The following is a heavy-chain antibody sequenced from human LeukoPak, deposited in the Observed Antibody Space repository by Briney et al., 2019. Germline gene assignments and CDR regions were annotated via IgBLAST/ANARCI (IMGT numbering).Heavy chain of an antibody. CDR3: ARIFCSSSSCYFFDY. D-gene: IGHD2-2*01. V-gene: IGHV1-2*02. J-gene: IGHJ4*02. Sequence: ASVKVSCKASGYTFSGCYMHWVRQAPGQGLEWVGWINPNSGGTNYAQKFQGRVTMTRDTSISTAYMELSRLRSDDTAVYYCARIFCSSSSCYFFDYWGQGTLVTVS. CDR2: INPNSGGT. CDR1: GYTFSGCY.